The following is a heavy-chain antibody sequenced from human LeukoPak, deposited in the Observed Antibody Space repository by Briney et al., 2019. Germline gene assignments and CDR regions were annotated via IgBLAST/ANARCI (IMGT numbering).Heavy chain of an antibody. CDR2: ISGSAGST. J-gene: IGHJ4*02. Sequence: GGSLRLSCAASGFTFSSYAMSWVRQAPGKGLEWVSAISGSAGSTYSADSVKGRFTISRDNSKNTLYLQMNSLRAEDTAVYYCGKDEAAVAGYCFDYWGQGTLVTVSS. CDR1: GFTFSSYA. D-gene: IGHD6-19*01. CDR3: GKDEAAVAGYCFDY. V-gene: IGHV3-23*01.